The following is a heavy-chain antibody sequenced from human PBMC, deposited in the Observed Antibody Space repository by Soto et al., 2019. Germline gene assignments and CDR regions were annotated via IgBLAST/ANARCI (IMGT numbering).Heavy chain of an antibody. CDR1: GFTFSNFW. Sequence: GGSLRLSCAGSGFTFSNFWMHWVRQAPGKGLVWVARINTDGSVTSHADSVKGRFTISRDNAKSTLYLQMTSLREEDSAIYYCARQTGLGATNYWGRGALVTVSS. V-gene: IGHV3-74*01. CDR3: ARQTGLGATNY. D-gene: IGHD1-26*01. J-gene: IGHJ4*02. CDR2: INTDGSVT.